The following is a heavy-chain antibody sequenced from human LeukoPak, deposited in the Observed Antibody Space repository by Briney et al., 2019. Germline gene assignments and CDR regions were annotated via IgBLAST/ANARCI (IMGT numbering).Heavy chain of an antibody. CDR2: IKQDGSEK. V-gene: IGHV3-7*01. D-gene: IGHD2-21*02. CDR1: GFSFSNYW. CDR3: ARDVTY. Sequence: GGSLRLSCAASGFSFSNYWMTWVRQAPGKGLEWVANIKQDGSEKYYVDSVKGRFTISRDNAKNSLYLQMNSLRAEDTAVYYRARDVTYWGQGTLVTVSS. J-gene: IGHJ4*02.